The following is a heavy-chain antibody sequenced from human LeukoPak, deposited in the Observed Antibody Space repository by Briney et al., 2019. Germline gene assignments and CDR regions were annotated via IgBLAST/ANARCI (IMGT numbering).Heavy chain of an antibody. J-gene: IGHJ5*02. CDR2: INPNSGGT. D-gene: IGHD3-10*01. V-gene: IGHV1-2*02. CDR1: GYTFTGYY. CDR3: ASDYGSGGDGWFDP. Sequence: ATVKVSCKASGYTFTGYYMHWVRQAPGQGLEWMGWINPNSGGTNYAQKFQGRVTMTRDTSISTAYMELSRLRSDDTAVYYCASDYGSGGDGWFDPWGQGTLVTVSS.